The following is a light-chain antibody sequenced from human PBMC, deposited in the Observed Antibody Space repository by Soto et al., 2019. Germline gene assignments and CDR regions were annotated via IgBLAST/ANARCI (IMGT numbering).Light chain of an antibody. V-gene: IGKV1-5*01. CDR1: QSISNW. J-gene: IGKJ1*01. CDR3: QQYNSYS. CDR2: HAY. Sequence: IQMTQSPSTLPSSLGDRVTVTCRASQSISNWLAWYQQKPGTAPKVLIYHAYNLQSGVPSSFSGSGSGTEFTLTISSLQPDDFATYYGQQYNSYSLGKGRKVDMK.